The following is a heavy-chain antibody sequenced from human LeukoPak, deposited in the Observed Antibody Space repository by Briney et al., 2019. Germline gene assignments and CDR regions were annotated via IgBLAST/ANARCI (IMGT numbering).Heavy chain of an antibody. D-gene: IGHD4-23*01. Sequence: QPGGSLRLSCAASGFTFSSYSMNWVRQAPGEGLEWVSYISSSSTSIYYSDSVRGRFTISRDNADNSLYLQMDTLRAEDTAVYYCTRDLYYGGNFDYWGQGTLVTVSS. V-gene: IGHV3-48*01. CDR2: ISSSSTSI. CDR3: TRDLYYGGNFDY. J-gene: IGHJ4*02. CDR1: GFTFSSYS.